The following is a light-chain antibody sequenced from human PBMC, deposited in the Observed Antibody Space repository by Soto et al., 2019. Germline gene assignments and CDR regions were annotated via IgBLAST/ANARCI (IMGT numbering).Light chain of an antibody. J-gene: IGKJ1*01. Sequence: DIQMTQSPSSLSASVGDRVPITCRARQSISSYLNWYQQKPGKAPKLLIYAASSLQSGVASRFSGSGSGTDFTLTISSLQPEDFATYYCQQSYSTPQRTFGQGTKVDIK. CDR1: QSISSY. CDR2: AAS. CDR3: QQSYSTPQRT. V-gene: IGKV1-39*01.